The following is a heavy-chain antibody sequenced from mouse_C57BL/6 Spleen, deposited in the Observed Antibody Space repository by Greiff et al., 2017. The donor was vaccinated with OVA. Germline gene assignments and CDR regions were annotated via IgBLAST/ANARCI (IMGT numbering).Heavy chain of an antibody. V-gene: IGHV2-6*01. CDR2: IWGVGST. CDR1: GFSLTSYG. D-gene: IGHD2-5*01. Sequence: VQLQQSGPGLVAPSQSLSITCTVSGFSLTSYGVDWVRQSPGKGLEWLGVIWGVGSTNYNSALKSRLSISKDNSKSQVFLKMNSLQTDDTAMYYRARSFYYSNYVSMDYWGQGTSVTVSS. J-gene: IGHJ4*01. CDR3: ARSFYYSNYVSMDY.